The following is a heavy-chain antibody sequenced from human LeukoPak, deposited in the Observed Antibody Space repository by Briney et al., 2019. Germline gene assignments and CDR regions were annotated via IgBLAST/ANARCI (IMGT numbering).Heavy chain of an antibody. D-gene: IGHD6-19*01. Sequence: PSETLSLTCTVSGGSISSSSYYWGWIRQPPGKGLEWIGSIYYSGSTYYNPSLKSRVTISVDTSKNQFSLKLSSVTAADTAVYYCASRRFGVGQWLARSWFDPWGQGTLVTVSS. CDR2: IYYSGST. CDR3: ASRRFGVGQWLARSWFDP. V-gene: IGHV4-39*07. CDR1: GGSISSSSYY. J-gene: IGHJ5*02.